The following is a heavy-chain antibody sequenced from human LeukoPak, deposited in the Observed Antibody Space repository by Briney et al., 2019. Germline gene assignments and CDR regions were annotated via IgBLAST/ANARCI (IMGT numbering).Heavy chain of an antibody. Sequence: ASVKLSCTAYGYTFTSFYLHWVRQAPGQGLEWMGWIHPNRSGTNDAQKFQVRVTMTRDTSISTVYMELTGLTSDDTAVYYCARNGIAVAGYDYWGQGTVVSVSS. J-gene: IGHJ4*02. V-gene: IGHV1-2*02. CDR3: ARNGIAVAGYDY. CDR2: IHPNRSGT. CDR1: GYTFTSFY. D-gene: IGHD6-19*01.